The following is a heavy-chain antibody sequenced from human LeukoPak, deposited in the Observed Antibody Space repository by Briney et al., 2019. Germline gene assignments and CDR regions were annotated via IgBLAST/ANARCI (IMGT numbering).Heavy chain of an antibody. V-gene: IGHV4-39*07. D-gene: IGHD5-18*01. J-gene: IGHJ6*03. Sequence: SETLSLTCTVSSGSISTSNYYWGWVRQPPGKALEWIGEINHSGSTNYNPSLKSRVTIAVDTSKNQFSLKLSSVTAADTAVYYCARREYSYGYYYYYYYMDVWSKGTTVTISS. CDR2: INHSGST. CDR3: ARREYSYGYYYYYYYMDV. CDR1: SGSISTSNYY.